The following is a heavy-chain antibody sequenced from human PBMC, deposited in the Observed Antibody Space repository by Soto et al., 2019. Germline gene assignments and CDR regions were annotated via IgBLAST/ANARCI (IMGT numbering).Heavy chain of an antibody. Sequence: ASVKVSCKASGYTFNGYYMHWVRQAPGQGLEWMGWINPNSGGTNYAQKFQGWVTMTRDTSISTAYMELSRLRSDDTAVYYCARASSSSAGDYYYMDVWGKGTTVTVSS. V-gene: IGHV1-2*04. J-gene: IGHJ6*03. CDR3: ARASSSSAGDYYYMDV. CDR1: GYTFNGYY. CDR2: INPNSGGT. D-gene: IGHD2-2*01.